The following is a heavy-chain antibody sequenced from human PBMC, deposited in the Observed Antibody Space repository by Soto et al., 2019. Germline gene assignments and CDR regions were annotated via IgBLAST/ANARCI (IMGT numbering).Heavy chain of an antibody. D-gene: IGHD1-26*01. CDR1: GFTFISYA. Sequence: GGSLRLSCAASGFTFISYAMSWVLRVPGKGLEWVSAISGSGGSTYYADSVKGRFTISRDNSKNTLYLQMNSLRAEDTAVYYCARDLWRGSYLDYWGQGTLVTVSS. CDR3: ARDLWRGSYLDY. CDR2: ISGSGGST. V-gene: IGHV3-23*01. J-gene: IGHJ4*02.